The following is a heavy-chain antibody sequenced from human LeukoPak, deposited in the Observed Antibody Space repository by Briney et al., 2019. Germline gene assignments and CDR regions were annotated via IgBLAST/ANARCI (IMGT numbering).Heavy chain of an antibody. CDR3: ARHSSGGYYTY. CDR2: IKQDGSDK. Sequence: GGSLRLSCAASGFTFSSSWMSWVRQAPGKGLEWVAHIKQDGSDKYYVDSVKGRFTISRDNAKNSLYLQLNSLRVEDTAMYYCARHSSGGYYTYWGQGTLVTVSS. D-gene: IGHD3-10*01. CDR1: GFTFSSSW. J-gene: IGHJ4*02. V-gene: IGHV3-7*01.